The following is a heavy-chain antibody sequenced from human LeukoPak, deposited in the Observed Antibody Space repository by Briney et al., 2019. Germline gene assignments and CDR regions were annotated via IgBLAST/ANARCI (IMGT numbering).Heavy chain of an antibody. J-gene: IGHJ4*02. CDR3: AHSSGWYGRYYFDY. CDR2: INHSGST. Sequence: PSETLSLTCAVYGESFSGYYWNWVRQPPGKGLEWIGEINHSGSTNYNPSLKTRVTISVDTSKNQFSLKLSSVTAADTAVYYCAHSSGWYGRYYFDYWGQGTLVTVSS. CDR1: GESFSGYY. D-gene: IGHD6-19*01. V-gene: IGHV4-34*01.